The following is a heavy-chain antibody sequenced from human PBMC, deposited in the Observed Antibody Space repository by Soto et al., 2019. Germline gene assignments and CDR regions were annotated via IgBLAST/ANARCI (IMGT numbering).Heavy chain of an antibody. CDR3: ARGPGGGYYYYGMDV. CDR2: ISYDGSNK. V-gene: IGHV3-30-3*01. J-gene: IGHJ6*02. D-gene: IGHD3-10*01. Sequence: QVQLVESGGGVVQPGRSLRLSCAASGFTFSSYAMHWVRQAPGKGLEWVAVISYDGSNKYYADSVKGRFTISRDNAKNSLYLQMNSLRAEDTAVYYCARGPGGGYYYYGMDVWGQGTTVTVSS. CDR1: GFTFSSYA.